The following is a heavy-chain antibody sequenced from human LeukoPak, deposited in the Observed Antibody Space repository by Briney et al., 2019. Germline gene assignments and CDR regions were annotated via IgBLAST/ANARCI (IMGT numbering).Heavy chain of an antibody. CDR1: GFTFSSYG. CDR3: AKVSATIVVVPAASY. CDR2: ISSSSSTI. D-gene: IGHD2-2*01. V-gene: IGHV3-48*01. J-gene: IGHJ4*02. Sequence: GGSLRLSCAASGFTFSSYGMNWVRQAPGKGLEWVSYISSSSSTIYYADSVKGRFTISRDNSKSTLYLQMISLRAEDTAVYYCAKVSATIVVVPAASYWGQGTLVTVSS.